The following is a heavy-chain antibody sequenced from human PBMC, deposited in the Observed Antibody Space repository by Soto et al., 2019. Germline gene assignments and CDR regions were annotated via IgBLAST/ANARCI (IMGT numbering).Heavy chain of an antibody. CDR1: GQTYTGDY. Sequence: GASVKGSCKASGQTYTGDYVRWVRQAPGQGLEWMGIINPSGGSTSYAQKFQGRVTMTRDTSTSTVYMELSSLRSEDTAVYYCARDSGYGMDVWGQGTTVTVSS. V-gene: IGHV1-46*01. J-gene: IGHJ6*02. CDR3: ARDSGYGMDV. D-gene: IGHD1-26*01. CDR2: INPSGGST.